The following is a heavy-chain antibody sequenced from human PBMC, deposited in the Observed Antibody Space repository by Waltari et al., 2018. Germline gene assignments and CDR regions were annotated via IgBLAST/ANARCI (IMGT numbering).Heavy chain of an antibody. CDR3: ARRLMVSGSLVLDFFDV. J-gene: IGHJ4*02. V-gene: IGHV5-51*01. CDR1: DYIFTNYW. CDR2: IYPGDSDT. Sequence: DVQFVQSGAEVKKPGESLKISCQVPDYIFTNYWITWVRQTPGKGLEWVGNIYPGDSDTAYSPAFQGQVVISVDKSVTTAYLQWRSLKASDTAIYYCARRLMVSGSLVLDFFDVWGQGTLVTVSS. D-gene: IGHD2-8*01.